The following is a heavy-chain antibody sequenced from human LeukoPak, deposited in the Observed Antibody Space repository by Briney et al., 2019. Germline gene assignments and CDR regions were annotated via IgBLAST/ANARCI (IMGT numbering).Heavy chain of an antibody. Sequence: ASVKVSCKASGYTFSAYSVNWVRQAPGQGLEWMGWINPNDGGTKSAQRFQGRATMTRETSISTAYMELSGLTSDDTAVYFCARSWSGYNYYFDYWGQGTLVTVSS. J-gene: IGHJ4*02. V-gene: IGHV1-2*02. D-gene: IGHD3-3*01. CDR1: GYTFSAYS. CDR2: INPNDGGT. CDR3: ARSWSGYNYYFDY.